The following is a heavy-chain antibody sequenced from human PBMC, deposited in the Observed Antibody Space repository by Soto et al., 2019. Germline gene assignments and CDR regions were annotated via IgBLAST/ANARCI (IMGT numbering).Heavy chain of an antibody. V-gene: IGHV3-23*01. J-gene: IGHJ6*02. CDR2: ISSTAGRTS. CDR3: EKGVLSCHYGMEV. Sequence: EVQLLQSGGGFRPPGGSVRLSCATSGFTFNTYPMTWVRQAPGKGLEWVASISSTAGRTSSYADSVEGRFAIARDFSDNSGYLEMNNLRFDDTAVYFCEKGVLSCHYGMEVGGQGTTVTFSS. D-gene: IGHD3-10*01. CDR1: GFTFNTYP.